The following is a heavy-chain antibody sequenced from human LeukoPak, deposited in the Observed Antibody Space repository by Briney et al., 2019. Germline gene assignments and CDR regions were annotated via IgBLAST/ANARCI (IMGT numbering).Heavy chain of an antibody. CDR2: INPSGGST. J-gene: IGHJ4*02. V-gene: IGHV1-46*01. CDR3: AKALDVVVPADAD. Sequence: ASVKVCCKASGDTFTSYYMHWVRQAPGRGLEWMGIINPSGGSTSYAQKFQGRVTMTRDMSTSTVYMELSSLRAEDTAVYYCAKALDVVVPADADWGQGTLVTVSS. CDR1: GDTFTSYY. D-gene: IGHD2-2*01.